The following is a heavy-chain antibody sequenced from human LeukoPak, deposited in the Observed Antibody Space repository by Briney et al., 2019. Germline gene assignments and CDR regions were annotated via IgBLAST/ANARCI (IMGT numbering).Heavy chain of an antibody. Sequence: GGSLRLSCAASGFTVSSNYMSWVRQAPGKGLEWVSVIYSGGSTYYADSVKGRFTISRDNSKNTLYLQMNSLRAEDTAVYYCARETSSGCIDYWGQGTLVTVSS. J-gene: IGHJ4*02. D-gene: IGHD6-19*01. CDR3: ARETSSGCIDY. CDR2: IYSGGST. CDR1: GFTVSSNY. V-gene: IGHV3-66*01.